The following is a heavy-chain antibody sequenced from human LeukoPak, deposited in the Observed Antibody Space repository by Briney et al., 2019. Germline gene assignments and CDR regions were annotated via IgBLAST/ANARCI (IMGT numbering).Heavy chain of an antibody. V-gene: IGHV1-18*01. J-gene: IGHJ3*02. CDR2: ITTYNGNT. D-gene: IGHD1-26*01. Sequence: ASVKVSCKASGYTFTSHGISWVRQAPGQGLEWMGRITTYNGNTNYAQKVQDRVTMTRDTSTSTAYMELRSLRSDDTAVYYCARLIVGANAFDIWGQGTRVTVSS. CDR1: GYTFTSHG. CDR3: ARLIVGANAFDI.